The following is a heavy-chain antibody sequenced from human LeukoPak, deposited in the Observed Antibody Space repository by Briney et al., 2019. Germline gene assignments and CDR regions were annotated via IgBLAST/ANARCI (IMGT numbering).Heavy chain of an antibody. Sequence: GGSLRLSCAASGFTVSSNYMSWVRQAPGKGLEWVPVIYSGGSTYYADSVKGRFTISRDNSENTLYLQMNSLRAEDTAVYYCARGRTGNYFDYWGQGTLVTVSS. J-gene: IGHJ4*02. CDR2: IYSGGST. V-gene: IGHV3-53*01. CDR1: GFTVSSNY. CDR3: ARGRTGNYFDY. D-gene: IGHD7-27*01.